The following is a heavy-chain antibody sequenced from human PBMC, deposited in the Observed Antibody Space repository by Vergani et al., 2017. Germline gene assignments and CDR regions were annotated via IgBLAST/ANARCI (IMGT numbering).Heavy chain of an antibody. Sequence: QVQLQQWGAGLLKPSETLSLTCAIYGGSFNDYWWTWIRQPPGKGMEWIGEIRHDGITHYSPSLKSRVTISIDTSTHQFSLNLRSVTAADTAVYYCATLKGDYVWGSYPFDYWGQGTLVTVSS. V-gene: IGHV4-34*01. CDR1: GGSFNDYW. CDR2: IRHDGIT. D-gene: IGHD3-16*02. CDR3: ATLKGDYVWGSYPFDY. J-gene: IGHJ4*02.